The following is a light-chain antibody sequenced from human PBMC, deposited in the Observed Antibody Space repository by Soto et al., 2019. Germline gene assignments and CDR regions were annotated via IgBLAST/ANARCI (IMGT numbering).Light chain of an antibody. CDR2: KAS. V-gene: IGKV1-5*03. CDR1: QSISSW. Sequence: DIQMTQSPSTLSASVGDRVTITCRASQSISSWLAWYQQKPGKAPKLLIYKASSLESGGPSRFSVSGSGTEFTLTISSLQPDDFATDYCQQYNSYPYTFGQGTKLEIK. CDR3: QQYNSYPYT. J-gene: IGKJ2*01.